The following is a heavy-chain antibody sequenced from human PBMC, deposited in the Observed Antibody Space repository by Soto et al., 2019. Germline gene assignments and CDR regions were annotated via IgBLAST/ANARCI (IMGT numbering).Heavy chain of an antibody. Sequence: PSETLSLTCTVSGGSIRSYYWSWSRQPPGKGLEWIGYIYYSGSTNYSPSLKSRVTISVDSSKNQFSLKLSSVTAADTAVYYCARVRSGWYGDFDYWGQGTLVTVSS. V-gene: IGHV4-59*01. CDR2: IYYSGST. J-gene: IGHJ4*02. CDR1: GGSIRSYY. CDR3: ARVRSGWYGDFDY. D-gene: IGHD6-19*01.